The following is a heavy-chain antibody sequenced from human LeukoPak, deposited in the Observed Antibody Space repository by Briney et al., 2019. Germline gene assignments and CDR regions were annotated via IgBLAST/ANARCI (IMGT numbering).Heavy chain of an antibody. V-gene: IGHV5-51*01. Sequence: GESLKIPRSCLGWRLKRLLLELEPQMPGKGLEWMGIIYPGDSDTRYSPSFQGQVTISADKSISTAYLQWSSLKASDTAMYSCAARVIAARANWFDPWGQGTLVTVSS. CDR2: IYPGDSDT. CDR3: AARVIAARANWFDP. CDR1: GWRLKRLL. D-gene: IGHD6-6*01. J-gene: IGHJ5*02.